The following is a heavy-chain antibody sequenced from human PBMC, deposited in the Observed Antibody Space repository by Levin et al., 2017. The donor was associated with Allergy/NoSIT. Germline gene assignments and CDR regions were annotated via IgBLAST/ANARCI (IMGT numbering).Heavy chain of an antibody. J-gene: IGHJ3*01. Sequence: AGGSLRLSCAASGFTLNTYWMTWVRQAPGKGLEWVANIKQDGSEKSYVDSVKGRFTISRDNAKNSLFLQMNSLRAEDTAVYYCARDRDYHDGCVHYDVYDLWGRGTMVTVSS. CDR1: GFTLNTYW. CDR3: ARDRDYHDGCVHYDVYDL. CDR2: IKQDGSEK. D-gene: IGHD3-22*01. V-gene: IGHV3-7*01.